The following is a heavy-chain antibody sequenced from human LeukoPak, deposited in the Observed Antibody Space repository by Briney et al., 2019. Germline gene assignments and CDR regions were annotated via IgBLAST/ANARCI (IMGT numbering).Heavy chain of an antibody. CDR2: IYSGGST. V-gene: IGHV3-66*01. CDR1: GFTVSSNY. Sequence: GGSLRLPCAASGFTVSSNYMSWVRQAPGKGLEWVSVIYSGGSTYYADSVKGRITISRDNSKNTLYLQMNSLRAEDTAVYYCARVRSDSKITMVRGVREGWFDPWGQGTLVTVSS. J-gene: IGHJ5*02. CDR3: ARVRSDSKITMVRGVREGWFDP. D-gene: IGHD3-10*01.